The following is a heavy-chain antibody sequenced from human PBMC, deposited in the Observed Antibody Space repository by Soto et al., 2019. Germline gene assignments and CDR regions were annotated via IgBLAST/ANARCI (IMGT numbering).Heavy chain of an antibody. CDR3: ARCGGGSCYYNYYYGMDV. J-gene: IGHJ6*02. D-gene: IGHD2-15*01. V-gene: IGHV1-69*06. CDR2: IIPIFGTA. Sequence: QVQLVQSGAEVKKPGSSVKVSCKASGGTFSSYAIIWVRQAPGQGLEWTGGIIPIFGTANYAQKFQGRVTITADKSTSTGYMELSSLRSEDTAVYYCARCGGGSCYYNYYYGMDVWGQGTTVTVSS. CDR1: GGTFSSYA.